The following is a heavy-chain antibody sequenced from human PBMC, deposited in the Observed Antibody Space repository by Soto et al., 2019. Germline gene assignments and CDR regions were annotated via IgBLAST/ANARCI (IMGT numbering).Heavy chain of an antibody. CDR2: ISGSGGST. Sequence: GGSLRLSCAASGFTFSSYAMNWVRQAPGKGLEWVSSISGSGGSTYYADSVKGRFTISRDNSKNTLYLQMNSLRAEDTALYYCAKLLTSQDCWGQGTLVTVSS. V-gene: IGHV3-23*01. CDR3: AKLLTSQDC. J-gene: IGHJ4*02. CDR1: GFTFSSYA.